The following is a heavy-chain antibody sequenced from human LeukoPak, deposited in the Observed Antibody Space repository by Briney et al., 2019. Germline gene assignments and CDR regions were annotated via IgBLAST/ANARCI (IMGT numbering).Heavy chain of an antibody. Sequence: SETLSLTCAVYGGSFSGYYWSWIRQPPGKGLEWIGEINHSGSTNYNPSLKSRVTISVDTSKNQFSLKLSSVTAADTAVYYCARVGSSGWYDFDYWGQGTLVTVS. D-gene: IGHD6-19*01. CDR2: INHSGST. V-gene: IGHV4-34*01. J-gene: IGHJ4*02. CDR1: GGSFSGYY. CDR3: ARVGSSGWYDFDY.